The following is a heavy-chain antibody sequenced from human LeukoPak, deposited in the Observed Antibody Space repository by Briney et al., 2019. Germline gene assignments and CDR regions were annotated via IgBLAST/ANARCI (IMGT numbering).Heavy chain of an antibody. D-gene: IGHD3-3*01. Sequence: PGGSLRLSCAASGFTFSSYAMHWVRQAPGKGLEWVAVISYDGSNKYYADSVKGRFTISRDNSKNTLYLQMNSLRAEDTAVYYCAKDQEDYDFWSGYSFDYWGQGTLVTVSS. CDR1: GFTFSSYA. CDR2: ISYDGSNK. V-gene: IGHV3-30*04. CDR3: AKDQEDYDFWSGYSFDY. J-gene: IGHJ4*02.